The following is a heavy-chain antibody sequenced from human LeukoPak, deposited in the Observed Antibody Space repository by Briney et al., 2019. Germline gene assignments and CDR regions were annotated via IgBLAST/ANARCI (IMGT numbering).Heavy chain of an antibody. J-gene: IGHJ4*02. CDR1: GFTFSSYG. V-gene: IGHV3-30*18. CDR3: AKDAGMVRGAPYYFDY. Sequence: GGSLRLSCAASGFTFSSYGMHWVRQAPGKGLEWVAVISYDGSNKYYADSVKGRFTISRDNSKNTLYLQMNSLRAEDTAVYYCAKDAGMVRGAPYYFDYXGQGTLVTVSS. D-gene: IGHD3-10*01. CDR2: ISYDGSNK.